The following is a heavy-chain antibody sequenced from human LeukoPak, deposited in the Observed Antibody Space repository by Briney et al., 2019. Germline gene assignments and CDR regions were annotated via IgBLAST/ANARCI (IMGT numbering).Heavy chain of an antibody. CDR1: GFTFSSYS. V-gene: IGHV3-21*01. D-gene: IGHD2-15*01. CDR2: ISSSSSYI. CDR3: ARVRYCSGGSCYSPFDY. Sequence: PGGSLRLSCAASGFTFSSYSMNWVRQAPGKGPEWVSSISSSSSYIYYADSVKGRFTISRDNAKNSLYLQMNSLRAEDTAVYYCARVRYCSGGSCYSPFDYWGQGTLVTVSS. J-gene: IGHJ4*02.